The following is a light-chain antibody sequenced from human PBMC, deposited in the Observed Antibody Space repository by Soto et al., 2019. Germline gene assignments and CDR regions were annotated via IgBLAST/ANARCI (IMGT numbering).Light chain of an antibody. CDR1: QSVLYSSNNKNY. CDR3: QQYYSTLPT. Sequence: DIVMTQSPDSLAVSLGERATINCKSSQSVLYSSNNKNYLAWYQQKPGPPPKLLICWASTRESGVPDRFSGSGSGPDFTLTISNLQAEDVAIYYCQQYYSTLPTFGQGTRLEI. CDR2: WAS. J-gene: IGKJ5*01. V-gene: IGKV4-1*01.